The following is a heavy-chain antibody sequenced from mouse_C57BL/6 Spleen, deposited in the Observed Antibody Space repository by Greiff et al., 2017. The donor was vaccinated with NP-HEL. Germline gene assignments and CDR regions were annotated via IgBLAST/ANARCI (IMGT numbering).Heavy chain of an antibody. J-gene: IGHJ2*01. Sequence: VQLKESGPGLVKPSQSLSLTCSVTGYSITSGYYWNWIRQFPGNKLEWMGYISYDGSNNYNPSLKNRISITRDTSKNQFFLKLNSVTTEDTATYYCGKGGGLRAYFDYWGQGTTLTVSS. D-gene: IGHD2-4*01. CDR1: GYSITSGYY. V-gene: IGHV3-6*01. CDR3: GKGGGLRAYFDY. CDR2: ISYDGSN.